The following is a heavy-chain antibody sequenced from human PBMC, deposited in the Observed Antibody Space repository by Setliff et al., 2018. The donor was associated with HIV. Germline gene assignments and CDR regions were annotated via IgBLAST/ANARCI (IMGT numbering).Heavy chain of an antibody. CDR1: GVSFTGHY. D-gene: IGHD6-13*01. CDR3: ARGRAGITSSWFEASYYFLDV. V-gene: IGHV4-34*01. J-gene: IGHJ6*03. CDR2: INHSGST. Sequence: KTSETLSLTCAVYGVSFTGHYWSWIRQTPGKGLEWIGEINHSGSTNYNPSLKSRVIMSIDTFKNQFSLKLTSVTAADTAVYYCARGRAGITSSWFEASYYFLDVWGKGTTVTVSS.